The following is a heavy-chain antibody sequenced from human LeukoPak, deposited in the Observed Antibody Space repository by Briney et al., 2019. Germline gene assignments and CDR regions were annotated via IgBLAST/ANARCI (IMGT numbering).Heavy chain of an antibody. D-gene: IGHD2-2*01. CDR1: GGSISSGDYY. J-gene: IGHJ4*02. V-gene: IGHV4-30-4*08. CDR3: ARYCSSTSCYDY. CDR2: IYYSGST. Sequence: SQTLSLTCTVSGGSISSGDYYWSWIRQPPGKGLEWIGYIYYSGSTYYNPSLKSRVTISVDTSKNQFSLKLSSVTAADTAVYYCARYCSSTSCYDYWGQGTLVAVSS.